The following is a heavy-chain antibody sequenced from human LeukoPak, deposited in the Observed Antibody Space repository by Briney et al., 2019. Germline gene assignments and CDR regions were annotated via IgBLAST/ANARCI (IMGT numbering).Heavy chain of an antibody. CDR3: ATARNFRFEY. J-gene: IGHJ4*02. CDR2: MNGEGTTI. CDR1: GLTFRTAW. D-gene: IGHD1-7*01. Sequence: GGSLRLSCATSGLTFRTAWMHWVRQAPGRGLMWVSRMNGEGTTIDYADSVKGRFTVSRDYAKNTLFLQMNNLRTEDTALYFCATARNFRFEYWGQGSLVIVSA. V-gene: IGHV3-74*01.